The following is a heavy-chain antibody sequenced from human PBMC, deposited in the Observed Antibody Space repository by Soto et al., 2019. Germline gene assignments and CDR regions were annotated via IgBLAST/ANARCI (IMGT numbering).Heavy chain of an antibody. J-gene: IGHJ4*02. CDR1: GFTFSSYA. CDR3: AKDEASKGAGTDY. Sequence: GGSLRLSCAASGFTFSSYAMSWVRQAPGKGLEWVSAISGSGGSTYYADSVKGRFTISRDNSKNTLYLQMNSLRAEDKDVYYCAKDEASKGAGTDYWGQGTLVTVSS. V-gene: IGHV3-23*01. D-gene: IGHD6-19*01. CDR2: ISGSGGST.